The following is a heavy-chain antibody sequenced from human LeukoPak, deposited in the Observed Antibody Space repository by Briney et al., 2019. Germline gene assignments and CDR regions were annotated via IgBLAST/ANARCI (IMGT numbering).Heavy chain of an antibody. D-gene: IGHD3-10*01. CDR1: GLTFSNSG. V-gene: IGHV3-30*19. CDR2: ISYDGSNK. CDR3: AGDQWFGELDYYYGMDV. Sequence: LTFGSSGLTFSNSGMHWVRQAPGKGLKWVAVISYDGSNKYYADSVKGRFTISRDNSKNKLYLQMNSLRAEDTAVYYCAGDQWFGELDYYYGMDVWGKGTTVTVSS. J-gene: IGHJ6*04.